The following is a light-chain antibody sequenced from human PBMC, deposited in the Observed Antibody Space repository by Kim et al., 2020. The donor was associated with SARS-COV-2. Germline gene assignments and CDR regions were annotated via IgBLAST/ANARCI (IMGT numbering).Light chain of an antibody. J-gene: IGKJ1*01. V-gene: IGKV1-39*01. CDR2: RTS. CDR1: QRISSY. CDR3: QQSYNTPT. Sequence: DIQMTQSPSSLSASVGDKVTITCRANQRISSYLNWYQQQPVKAPSLLIYRTSNLHSGVPSRFSGSGSGTDFTLTISGLQPEDFAIYYCQQSYNTPTFGQGTKVDIK.